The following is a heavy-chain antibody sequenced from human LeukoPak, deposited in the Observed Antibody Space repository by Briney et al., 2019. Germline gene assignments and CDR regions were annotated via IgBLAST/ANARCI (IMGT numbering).Heavy chain of an antibody. CDR2: ISWNSGSI. D-gene: IGHD1-26*01. Sequence: GGSLRLSCAASGFTFDDYAMHWVRQAPGKGLEWVSGISWNSGSIGYADSVKGRFTISRDNAKNSLYLQMNSLRAEDTALYYRAKVRSGSYFDPRFDYWGQGTLVTVSS. CDR1: GFTFDDYA. CDR3: AKVRSGSYFDPRFDY. J-gene: IGHJ4*02. V-gene: IGHV3-9*01.